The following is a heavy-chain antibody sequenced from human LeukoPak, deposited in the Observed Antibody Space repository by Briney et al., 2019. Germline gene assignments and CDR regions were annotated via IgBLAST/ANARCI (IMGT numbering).Heavy chain of an antibody. CDR3: AKGSYYYDTSGYFDS. CDR2: TKGNGGST. Sequence: GGSLRLSCAASGFTFSNAWMSWVRQAPGKGLEWVASTKGNGGSTNYPDSVKDRFTISRDNSKNTVYLQMHSLRADDTAVYYCAKGSYYYDTSGYFDSWGHGALVTVSS. D-gene: IGHD3-22*01. CDR1: GFTFSNAW. J-gene: IGHJ4*01. V-gene: IGHV3-23*01.